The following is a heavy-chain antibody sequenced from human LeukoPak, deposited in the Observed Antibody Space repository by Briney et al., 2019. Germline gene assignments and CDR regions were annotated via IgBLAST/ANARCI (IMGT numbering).Heavy chain of an antibody. CDR3: ARLPAATDI. CDR1: GGSISSSTYY. CDR2: MYYSGST. J-gene: IGHJ3*02. V-gene: IGHV4-39*01. Sequence: PSETLSLTCTVSGGSISSSTYYWGWIRQPPGKGLEWIASMYYSGSTYYNPSLKSRVTIPVDTSKNQFSLKVSSVTAADTAVYYCARLPAATDIWGQGTMVTVSS.